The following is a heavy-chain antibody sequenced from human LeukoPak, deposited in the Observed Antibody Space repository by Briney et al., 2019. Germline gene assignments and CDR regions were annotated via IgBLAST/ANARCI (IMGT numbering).Heavy chain of an antibody. Sequence: SETLSLICPVSGGSISDYYWSWIRQPAGKGLEWIGRFYTSGSTNYNPSLKSRVTMSVATSKNQFSLRLSSVTAADTAVYYCARERDYSNAYVMDVWGQGTTVTVSS. CDR3: ARERDYSNAYVMDV. V-gene: IGHV4-4*07. J-gene: IGHJ6*02. CDR2: FYTSGST. CDR1: GGSISDYY. D-gene: IGHD4-11*01.